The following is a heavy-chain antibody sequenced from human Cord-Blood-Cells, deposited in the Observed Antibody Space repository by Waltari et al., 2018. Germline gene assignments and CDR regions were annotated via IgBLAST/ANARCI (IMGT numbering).Heavy chain of an antibody. CDR3: ARQEVSNWGFGKPYWYFDL. D-gene: IGHD7-27*01. CDR2: IYYSGRP. J-gene: IGHJ2*01. Sequence: QLQLQESGPGLVKPSETLSLTCTVSGGSISSSSYYWGWIRQPPGKGLEGIGRIYYSGRPYYNPSLKSRVTISVDTAKNQFSRKLSSVTAADTAVYYCARQEVSNWGFGKPYWYFDLWGRGTLVTVSS. V-gene: IGHV4-39*01. CDR1: GGSISSSSYY.